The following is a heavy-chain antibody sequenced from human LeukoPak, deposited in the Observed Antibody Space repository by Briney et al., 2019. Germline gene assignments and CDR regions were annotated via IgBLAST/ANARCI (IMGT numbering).Heavy chain of an antibody. D-gene: IGHD3-22*01. J-gene: IGHJ4*02. CDR2: ISAYNGNT. V-gene: IGHV1-18*01. CDR1: GYTLTSYG. Sequence: ASVKVSCKASGYTLTSYGISWVRQAPGQGLEWMGWISAYNGNTNYAQKLQGRVTMTTDTSTSTAYMELRSLRSDDTAVYYCATTRPVVVVLGVPRFDYWGQGTLVTVSS. CDR3: ATTRPVVVVLGVPRFDY.